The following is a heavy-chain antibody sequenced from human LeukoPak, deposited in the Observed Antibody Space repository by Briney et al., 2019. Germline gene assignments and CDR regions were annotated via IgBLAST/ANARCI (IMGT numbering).Heavy chain of an antibody. J-gene: IGHJ4*02. CDR2: INPSGGST. Sequence: ASVKVSFKASGYTFTSYYMHWVRQAPGQGLEWMGIINPSGGSTSYAQKFQGRVTMTRDTSTSTVYMELSSLRSEDTAVYYCARDYRPGSPLWFGSPDYWGQGTLVTVSS. V-gene: IGHV1-46*01. CDR1: GYTFTSYY. D-gene: IGHD3-10*01. CDR3: ARDYRPGSPLWFGSPDY.